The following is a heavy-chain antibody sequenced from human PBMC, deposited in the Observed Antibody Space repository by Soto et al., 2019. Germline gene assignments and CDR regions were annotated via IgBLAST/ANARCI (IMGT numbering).Heavy chain of an antibody. V-gene: IGHV1-18*01. CDR3: ARGRYFATTHRQWWYFDF. D-gene: IGHD6-19*01. Sequence: QVELMQSGPEVKRPGTSVKVSCKASGYTFITSCINWVRQTPGQPLEWVGWISPANGDKKYAQKFKDRVILTSETSTDTVNMELTNLRSDDTAVYFCARGRYFATTHRQWWYFDFWGRGTPVTVSS. J-gene: IGHJ2*01. CDR1: GYTFITSC. CDR2: ISPANGDK.